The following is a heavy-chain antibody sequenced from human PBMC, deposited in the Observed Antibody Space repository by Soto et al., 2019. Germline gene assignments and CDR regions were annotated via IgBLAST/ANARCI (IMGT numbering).Heavy chain of an antibody. V-gene: IGHV4-31*03. CDR3: ARSYSSSSPALYGMDV. CDR1: GGSISSGGYY. J-gene: IGHJ6*02. D-gene: IGHD6-13*01. CDR2: IYYSGST. Sequence: PSETLSLTCTVSGGSISSGGYYWSWIRQHPGKGLEWIGYIYYSGSTYYNPSLKSRVTISVDTSKNQFSLKLSSVTAADTAVYYCARSYSSSSPALYGMDVWGQGTTVTVSS.